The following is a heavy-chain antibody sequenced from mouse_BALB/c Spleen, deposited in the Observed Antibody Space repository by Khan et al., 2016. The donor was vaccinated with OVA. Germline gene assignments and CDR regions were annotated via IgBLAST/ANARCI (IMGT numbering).Heavy chain of an antibody. CDR1: GYSFTLYY. J-gene: IGHJ3*01. D-gene: IGHD2-14*01. CDR2: VNPNNGGT. V-gene: IGHV1-26*01. Sequence: EVQLQESGPDLVKPGASVNISCKASGYSFTLYYMHWVRQSPGKSLECIGRVNPNNGGTSYNQKFKGKAILTVDKSSTTAYMELRSLTSEDSAVYYCLRGYDFFVYWGQGTLVTVAA. CDR3: LRGYDFFVY.